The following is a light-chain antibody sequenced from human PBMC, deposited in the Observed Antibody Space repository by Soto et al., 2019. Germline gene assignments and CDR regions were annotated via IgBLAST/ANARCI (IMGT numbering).Light chain of an antibody. CDR2: GAY. CDR1: QSVSSN. V-gene: IGKV3-15*01. J-gene: IGKJ1*01. Sequence: EIVITQSPATLSVSPWERATLSCRASQSVSSNLAWYQQKPGQAPRLLIYGAYTRATDIPARFSGSGSGTEFTLTISSLQSEDFAIYYCQHYNNWPPWTFGQGTKVEIK. CDR3: QHYNNWPPWT.